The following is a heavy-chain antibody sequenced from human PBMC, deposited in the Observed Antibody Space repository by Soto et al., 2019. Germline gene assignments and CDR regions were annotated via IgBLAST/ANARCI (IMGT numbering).Heavy chain of an antibody. J-gene: IGHJ6*02. CDR1: GGSISSGGYY. D-gene: IGHD2-2*01. CDR2: IYYSGST. CDR3: ARDRVVVVPAGDLPYYMDF. Sequence: SSETLSLTCTVSGGSISSGGYYWSWIRQHPGKGLEWIGYIYYSGSTYYNPSLKSRVTTSVDTSKNQFCLKLSSVTAADTAVYYCARDRVVVVPAGDLPYYMDFWGQGTTVTVSS. V-gene: IGHV4-31*03.